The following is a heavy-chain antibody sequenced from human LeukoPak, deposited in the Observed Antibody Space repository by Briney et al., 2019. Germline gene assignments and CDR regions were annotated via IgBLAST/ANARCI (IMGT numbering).Heavy chain of an antibody. Sequence: SETLSLTCTVSGGSISSYYWSWIRQPPGKGLEWIGYIYYSGSTNYNPSLKSRVTISVDTSKNQFSLKLSSVTAADTAVYYCARDPAGGWLDYWGQGTLVTVSS. D-gene: IGHD6-19*01. V-gene: IGHV4-59*01. J-gene: IGHJ4*02. CDR2: IYYSGST. CDR1: GGSISSYY. CDR3: ARDPAGGWLDY.